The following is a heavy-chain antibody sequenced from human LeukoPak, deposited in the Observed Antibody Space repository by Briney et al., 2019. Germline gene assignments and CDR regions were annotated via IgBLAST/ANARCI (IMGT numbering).Heavy chain of an antibody. CDR2: ISSGGYNI. CDR1: GFTFSDFY. Sequence: GGSLRLSCAASGFTFSDFYMGWIRQAPGKGLECVSYISSGGYNIHYADSEKGRFTISRDDAQNSLILQMNSLTAEDAAVFYCARGSRYGSGSHFDFWGQGTLVTVSS. CDR3: ARGSRYGSGSHFDF. D-gene: IGHD3-10*01. V-gene: IGHV3-11*01. J-gene: IGHJ4*02.